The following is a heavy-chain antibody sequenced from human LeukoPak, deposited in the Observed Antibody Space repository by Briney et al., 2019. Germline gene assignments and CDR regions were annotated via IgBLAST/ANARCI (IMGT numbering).Heavy chain of an antibody. Sequence: SETLSLTCTVSGGSITNYYWNWIRQPPGKDLDWIGCVSYSGRTHYSSALKSRVTISVDTSKNQFSLNLRSVTAADTAVYYCARPGRQDAYDGHYWYFDLWGRGTLVTVSS. V-gene: IGHV4-59*01. D-gene: IGHD3-16*01. CDR1: GGSITNYY. CDR2: VSYSGRT. J-gene: IGHJ2*01. CDR3: ARPGRQDAYDGHYWYFDL.